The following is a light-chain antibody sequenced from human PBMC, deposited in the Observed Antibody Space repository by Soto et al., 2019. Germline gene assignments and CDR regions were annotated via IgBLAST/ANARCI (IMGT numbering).Light chain of an antibody. Sequence: EIVLTQSPGTLSLSPGERATLSRRASQSVSANYLAWYQQKPGQAPRLLIYGASRRATGVPDRFSGSGSGTDFTLTISRLEPEDFVVYYCQEYGGSPRPFGGGTKVEIK. CDR1: QSVSANY. CDR2: GAS. CDR3: QEYGGSPRP. V-gene: IGKV3-20*01. J-gene: IGKJ4*01.